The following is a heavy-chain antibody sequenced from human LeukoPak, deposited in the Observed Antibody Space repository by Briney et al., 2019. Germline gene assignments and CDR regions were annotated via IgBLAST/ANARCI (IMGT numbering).Heavy chain of an antibody. D-gene: IGHD4-23*01. CDR3: VRDRGYSTFDY. J-gene: IGHJ4*02. CDR1: GVPFSNYW. V-gene: IGHV3-7*01. Sequence: GGSLRLSCAGSGVPFSNYWMGWVRQAPGKGLEWVANMKEDGGEINYVDSVKGRFTISRDNAKNSLDLQMNSLRVDDTAVYYCVRDRGYSTFDYWGQGTLVIVSS. CDR2: MKEDGGEI.